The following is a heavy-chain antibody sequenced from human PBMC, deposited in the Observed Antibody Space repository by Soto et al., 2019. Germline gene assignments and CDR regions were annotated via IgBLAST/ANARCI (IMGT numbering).Heavy chain of an antibody. CDR2: XKQDGXEK. CDR3: AKSLSDIAGDS. D-gene: IGHD2-15*01. V-gene: IGHV3-7*05. Sequence: XXSRTLSCAASRFTFSSCWMSWFRQGPEKGPEWLDNXKQDGXEKYYVDSAKXXFTISTDXXTNSIYLQMTSLRAEDTAVYHCAKSLSDIAGDSWGQGTLVTVSS. J-gene: IGHJ4*02. CDR1: RFTFSSCW.